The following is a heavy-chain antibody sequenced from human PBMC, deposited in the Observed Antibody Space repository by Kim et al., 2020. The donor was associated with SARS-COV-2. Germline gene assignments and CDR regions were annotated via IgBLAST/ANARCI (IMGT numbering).Heavy chain of an antibody. CDR2: ISGSGGST. D-gene: IGHD5-12*01. J-gene: IGHJ4*02. CDR1: GFTFSSYA. CDR3: AKNGYETGYSGYDWGSAYYFDY. Sequence: GGSLRLSCAASGFTFSSYAMSWVRQAPGKGLEWVSAISGSGGSTYYADSVKGRFTISRDNSKNTLYLQMNSLRAEDTAVYYCAKNGYETGYSGYDWGSAYYFDYWGQGTLVTVSS. V-gene: IGHV3-23*01.